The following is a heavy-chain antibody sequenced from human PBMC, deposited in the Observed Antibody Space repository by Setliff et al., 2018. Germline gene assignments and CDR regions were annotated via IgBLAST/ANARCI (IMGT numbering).Heavy chain of an antibody. J-gene: IGHJ6*04. CDR2: IYYSGST. V-gene: IGHV4-39*01. CDR3: ARHTISIVDV. Sequence: TLSLTCTVSGGSISSYYWGWIRQPPGKGLEWIGSIYYSGSTYYNPSLKSRVTISVDTSKNQFSLKLSSVTAADTAVYYCARHTISIVDVWGKGTTVTVSS. D-gene: IGHD3-9*01. CDR1: GGSISSYY.